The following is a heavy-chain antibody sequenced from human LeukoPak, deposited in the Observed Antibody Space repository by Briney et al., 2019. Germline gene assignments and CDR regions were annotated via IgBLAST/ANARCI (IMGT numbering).Heavy chain of an antibody. Sequence: PSETLSLTCTVSGGSISSHYWSWIRQPPGKGLEWVSTITSSDESTYYADSVKGRFTISRDNSKNTLYLQMNSLRAEDTAIYYCAKGSTGSYHSSIAYWGQGTLVTVSS. CDR2: ITSSDEST. V-gene: IGHV3-23*01. D-gene: IGHD2-15*01. J-gene: IGHJ4*02. CDR1: GGSISSHY. CDR3: AKGSTGSYHSSIAY.